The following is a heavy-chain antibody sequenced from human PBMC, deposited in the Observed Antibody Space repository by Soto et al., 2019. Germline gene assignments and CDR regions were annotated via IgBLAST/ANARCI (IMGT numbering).Heavy chain of an antibody. CDR3: ARGSLWWIQLFRI. J-gene: IGHJ3*02. Sequence: QVQLQQWGAGLLKPSETLSLTCAVYGGSFSGYYWSWIRQPPGKGLEWIGEINHSGSTNYNPSLKSRVTISVDTSKNQFSLKLSSVTAADTAVYYCARGSLWWIQLFRIWGQGTMVTVSS. D-gene: IGHD5-18*01. CDR1: GGSFSGYY. CDR2: INHSGST. V-gene: IGHV4-34*01.